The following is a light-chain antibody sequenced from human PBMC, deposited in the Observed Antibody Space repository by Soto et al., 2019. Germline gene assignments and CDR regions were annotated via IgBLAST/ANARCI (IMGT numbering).Light chain of an antibody. CDR3: QQYNIYPLT. CDR1: QDINSY. CDR2: AAS. Sequence: DVQMTQSPSSLSASVGDRVTITCRASQDINSYLAWYQQKPGNAPKSLIYAASNLQTGVPSRFSGSESGTDFTLTISNLQPEDSATYYCQQYNIYPLTFGGGTKVEIK. J-gene: IGKJ4*01. V-gene: IGKV1D-16*01.